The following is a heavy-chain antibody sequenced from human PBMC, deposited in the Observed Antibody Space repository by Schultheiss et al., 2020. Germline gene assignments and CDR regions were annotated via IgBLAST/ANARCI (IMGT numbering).Heavy chain of an antibody. CDR1: GFTFTNAW. V-gene: IGHV3-23*01. CDR3: AKVGVVIRPFYFDY. J-gene: IGHJ4*02. Sequence: GGSLRLSCAASGFTFTNAWVSWVRQAPGKGLEWVSVISGSGGSTYYADSVKGRFTISRDNSKNTLYLQMNSLRAEDTAVYYCAKVGVVIRPFYFDYWGQGTLVTVSS. D-gene: IGHD3-3*01. CDR2: ISGSGGST.